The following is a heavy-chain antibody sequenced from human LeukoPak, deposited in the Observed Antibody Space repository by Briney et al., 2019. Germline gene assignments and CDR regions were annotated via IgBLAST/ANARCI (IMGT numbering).Heavy chain of an antibody. D-gene: IGHD2-8*01. Sequence: ASVKVSCKASGYTFTSYGISWVRQAPGQRLEWMGWISAYNGNTNYAQKLQGRVTMTTDTSTSTAYMELRSLRSDDTAVYYCARGDCTNGACYRLHDYWGQGTLVTVSS. CDR3: ARGDCTNGACYRLHDY. V-gene: IGHV1-18*01. CDR2: ISAYNGNT. J-gene: IGHJ4*02. CDR1: GYTFTSYG.